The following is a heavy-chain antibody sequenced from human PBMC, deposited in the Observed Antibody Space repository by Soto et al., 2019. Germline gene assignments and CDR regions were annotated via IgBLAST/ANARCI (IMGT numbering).Heavy chain of an antibody. Sequence: QVQLQESGPGLVKPSETLSLTCTVSGGSISSYYWSWIRQPPGKGLEWIGYIYYSGSTNYNPSLKSRVSISVDTSKNQFSLKLCSVTAAATAVYYCARRYGGNFDYWGQGTLVTVSS. CDR3: ARRYGGNFDY. CDR1: GGSISSYY. CDR2: IYYSGST. J-gene: IGHJ4*02. V-gene: IGHV4-59*01. D-gene: IGHD1-26*01.